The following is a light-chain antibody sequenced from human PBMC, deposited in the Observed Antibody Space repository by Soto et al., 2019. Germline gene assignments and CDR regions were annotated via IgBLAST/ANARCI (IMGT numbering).Light chain of an antibody. V-gene: IGKV3-20*01. CDR2: GES. Sequence: EIVLTQSPGTLSLSPGERATLSCRASQSVSSSHLAWYQQKPGQAPRLLIYGESSRATGIPDRFSGSGSGTDFTLTISRLEPEDFALYYCQQYGSSPMYIFGQGTKLEI. CDR3: QQYGSSPMYI. J-gene: IGKJ2*01. CDR1: QSVSSSH.